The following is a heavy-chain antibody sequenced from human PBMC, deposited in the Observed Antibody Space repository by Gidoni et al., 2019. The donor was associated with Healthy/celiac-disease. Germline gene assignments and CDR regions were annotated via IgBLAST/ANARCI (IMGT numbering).Heavy chain of an antibody. D-gene: IGHD6-19*01. CDR3: ARNRPSIAVAVFDY. Sequence: QLQLQESGPGLVKPSETLSLTCTVSGGSISSSSYYWGWIRQPPGKGLEWIGSIYYSGSTYYNPSLKSRVTISVDTSKNQFSLKLSSVTAADTAVYYCARNRPSIAVAVFDYWGQGTLVTVSP. CDR2: IYYSGST. J-gene: IGHJ4*02. V-gene: IGHV4-39*01. CDR1: GGSISSSSYY.